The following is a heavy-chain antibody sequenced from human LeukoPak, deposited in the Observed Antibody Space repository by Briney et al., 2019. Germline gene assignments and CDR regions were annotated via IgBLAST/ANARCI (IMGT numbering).Heavy chain of an antibody. CDR1: GFTFSNHG. V-gene: IGHV3-33*01. CDR2: IWYDGSQE. D-gene: IGHD6-6*01. J-gene: IGHJ4*02. CDR3: ARDLAAARLDF. Sequence: PGGSPRLSCAASGFTFSNHGMHWVRQAPGKGLEWVANIWYDGSQEYYADTVKGRFTISRDISKNTLYLQMNSLRAEDTAVYYCARDLAAARLDFRGRGTLVTVSS.